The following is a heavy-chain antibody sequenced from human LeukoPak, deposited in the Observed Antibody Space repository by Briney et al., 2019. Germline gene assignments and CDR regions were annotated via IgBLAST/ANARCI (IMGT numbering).Heavy chain of an antibody. D-gene: IGHD6-6*01. J-gene: IGHJ6*03. CDR1: GYTFTSYD. CDR3: ARGPPRIAARGYYCYYMDV. CDR2: MNPNSGNT. Sequence: ASVKVSCKASGYTFTSYDINWVRQATGQGLEWMGWMNPNSGNTGYAQKFQGRVTMTRNTSISTAYMKLSSLRSEDTAVYYCARGPPRIAARGYYCYYMDVWGKGTTVTVSS. V-gene: IGHV1-8*01.